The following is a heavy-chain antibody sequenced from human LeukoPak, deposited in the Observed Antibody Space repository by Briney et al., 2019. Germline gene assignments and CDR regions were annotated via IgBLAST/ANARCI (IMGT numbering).Heavy chain of an antibody. D-gene: IGHD3-22*01. J-gene: IGHJ4*02. CDR2: FDPEDGET. CDR1: GYTLTELS. Sequence: ASVKVSCKVSGYTLTELSMHWVRQAPGKGLEWMGGFDPEDGETIYARKFQGRVTMTEDTSTDTAYMELSSLRSEDTAVYYCATTIPLLYYDSSGRLFDYWGQGTLVTVSS. V-gene: IGHV1-24*01. CDR3: ATTIPLLYYDSSGRLFDY.